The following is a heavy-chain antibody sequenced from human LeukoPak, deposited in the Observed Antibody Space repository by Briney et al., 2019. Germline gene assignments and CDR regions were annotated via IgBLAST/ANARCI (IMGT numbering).Heavy chain of an antibody. CDR2: ICSSSRVI. V-gene: IGHV3-21*01. J-gene: IGHJ6*04. CDR1: VFTFRRYS. CDR3: AELSITMIEGV. D-gene: IGHD3-22*01. Sequence: GGSLRLSRAASVFTFRRYSMNSGREAPGTGVEWGSSICSSSRVIYSADSVKGRFTITRDNAKNSLNLQMNSLRAEDTAVYYCAELSITMIEGVWGKGTTVTISS.